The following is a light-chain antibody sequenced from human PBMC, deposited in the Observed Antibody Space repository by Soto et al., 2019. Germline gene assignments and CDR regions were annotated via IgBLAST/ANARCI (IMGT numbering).Light chain of an antibody. CDR1: QGISDY. V-gene: IGKV1-9*01. CDR2: AAS. CDR3: QQFNAYRLT. J-gene: IGKJ4*01. Sequence: DIQLTQSPSFLSASVGDRVTISCRASQGISDYLAWYQQKPGKAPKLLIYAASTLQSGVPSRFSGSASGTEFTLSISSLQPEDFATYFCQQFNAYRLTFGGGTKLAIK.